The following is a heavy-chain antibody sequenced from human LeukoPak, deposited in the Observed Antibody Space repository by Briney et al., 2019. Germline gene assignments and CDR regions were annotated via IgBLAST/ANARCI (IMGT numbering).Heavy chain of an antibody. CDR3: ASLNHDYSNSHIDY. CDR1: GDSISTGGYY. D-gene: IGHD4-11*01. J-gene: IGHJ4*02. V-gene: IGHV4-30-2*02. CDR2: IYHSGNT. Sequence: PSETLSLTCTVSGDSISTGGYYWSWIRQPPGKGLEWIGYIYHSGNTYYNPSLKSRVTISVDTSKNQFSLKLSSVTAADTAVYYCASLNHDYSNSHIDYWGQGTLVTVSS.